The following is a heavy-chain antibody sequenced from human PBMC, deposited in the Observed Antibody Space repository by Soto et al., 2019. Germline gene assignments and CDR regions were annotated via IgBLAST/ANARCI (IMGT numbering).Heavy chain of an antibody. J-gene: IGHJ4*02. CDR2: ISYDGSDK. CDR3: AKALGELSPESYDY. CDR1: GFTFRSYG. V-gene: IGHV3-30*18. D-gene: IGHD3-16*02. Sequence: QVQLVESGGGVVQPGRSLRLSCVASGFTFRSYGMHWVRQAPGKGLEWVAVISYDGSDKYYADSVKGRFTISRDNYKNALNLQMNSLRPDDTAVYFCAKALGELSPESYDYWGQGTLITVSS.